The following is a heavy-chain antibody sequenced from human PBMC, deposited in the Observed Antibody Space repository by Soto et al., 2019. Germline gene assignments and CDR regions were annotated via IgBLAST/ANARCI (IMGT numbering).Heavy chain of an antibody. J-gene: IGHJ6*03. D-gene: IGHD2-15*01. CDR1: GGSISSYY. CDR3: ARQLVVAQTRPYYYYYYMDV. V-gene: IGHV4-59*08. CDR2: IYYSGST. Sequence: SETLSLTCTVSGGSISSYYWSWIRQPPGKGLEWIGYIYYSGSTNYNPSLKSRFTIPVETSKNQFSLKLSSVTAADTAVYYCARQLVVAQTRPYYYYYYMDVWGKGTTVTVSS.